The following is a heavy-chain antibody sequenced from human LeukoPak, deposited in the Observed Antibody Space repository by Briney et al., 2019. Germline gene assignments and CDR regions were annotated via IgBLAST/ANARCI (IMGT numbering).Heavy chain of an antibody. CDR3: ARDIVAAHGAFDI. Sequence: SETLSLTCAVYGGSFSGYYWSWLRQPPGKGLEWIGSIYYSGSTYYNPSLKSRVTISVDTSKNQFSLNLSSVTAADTAVYYCARDIVAAHGAFDIWGQGTMVTVSS. V-gene: IGHV4-34*11. D-gene: IGHD1-26*01. J-gene: IGHJ3*02. CDR1: GGSFSGYY. CDR2: IYYSGST.